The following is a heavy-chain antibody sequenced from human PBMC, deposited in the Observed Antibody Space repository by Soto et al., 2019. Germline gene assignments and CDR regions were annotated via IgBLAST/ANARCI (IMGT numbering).Heavy chain of an antibody. CDR3: ARFDGYTPYYWYFDL. CDR2: ISGSGGST. D-gene: IGHD5-12*01. Sequence: EVQLLESGGGLVQPGGSLRLSCAASGFTFSSYAMSWVRQAPGKGLEWVSAISGSGGSTYYADSVKGRFTISRDNSKNTLYLQMNSLRAEDTAVYYCARFDGYTPYYWYFDLWGRGTLVTVSS. J-gene: IGHJ2*01. V-gene: IGHV3-23*01. CDR1: GFTFSSYA.